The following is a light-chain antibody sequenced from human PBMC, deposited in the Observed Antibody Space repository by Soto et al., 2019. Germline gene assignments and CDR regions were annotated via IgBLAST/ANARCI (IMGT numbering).Light chain of an antibody. Sequence: QSVLTQPAYVSGSPGQSITISCTGTSSDVGSYTLVSWYQQHPGKAPKLMIYEGTKRPSGVSDRFSGSKSGSTASLTISGLRAEDEADYYCCSYAGSTTFPWVFGGGTKLTVL. V-gene: IGLV2-23*03. CDR1: SSDVGSYTL. J-gene: IGLJ3*02. CDR3: CSYAGSTTFPWV. CDR2: EGT.